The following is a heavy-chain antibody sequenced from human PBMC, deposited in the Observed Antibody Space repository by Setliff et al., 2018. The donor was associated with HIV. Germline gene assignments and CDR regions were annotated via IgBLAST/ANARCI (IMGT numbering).Heavy chain of an antibody. CDR3: ARGTAPRPASVLEFLEWLFPNWFDP. CDR2: MNPNNGNT. D-gene: IGHD3-3*02. CDR1: GYNFTDYD. V-gene: IGHV1-8*02. Sequence: ASVKVSCKASGYNFTDYDINWVRQATGQGLEWMGWMNPNNGNTGYAEKFQGRVTMTRDTSISTAYMEPSSLRSDDTAVYYCARGTAPRPASVLEFLEWLFPNWFDPWGQGTLVTVSS. J-gene: IGHJ5*02.